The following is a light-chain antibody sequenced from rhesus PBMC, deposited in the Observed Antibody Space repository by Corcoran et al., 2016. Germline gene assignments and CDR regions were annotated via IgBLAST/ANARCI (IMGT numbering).Light chain of an antibody. J-gene: IGKJ1*01. V-gene: IGKV3-40*03. CDR2: SAY. Sequence: EIVMTQSPATLSLSPGETATLSCRASESVGSYLAWYQQKPGQAPKILVLSAYLRATGIPDRFGGRGARPEFTPTISSLEPEDVGVYHCQQYNDLLPTFGQGTKVEIQ. CDR1: ESVGSY. CDR3: QQYNDLLPT.